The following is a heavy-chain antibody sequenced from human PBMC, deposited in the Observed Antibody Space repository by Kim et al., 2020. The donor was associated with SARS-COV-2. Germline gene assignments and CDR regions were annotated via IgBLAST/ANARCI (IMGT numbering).Heavy chain of an antibody. D-gene: IGHD3-10*01. CDR2: ISATTPNT. Sequence: GGSLRLSCSDSGFTFNTYAMSWVRQAPGKGLEWVSAISATTPNTYYADSVRGRFTISRDNSKSTLYLQMNSLRAEDTAVYYCAKRGDGGSGFDYWGQGTLVTVSS. J-gene: IGHJ4*02. CDR1: GFTFNTYA. CDR3: AKRGDGGSGFDY. V-gene: IGHV3-23*01.